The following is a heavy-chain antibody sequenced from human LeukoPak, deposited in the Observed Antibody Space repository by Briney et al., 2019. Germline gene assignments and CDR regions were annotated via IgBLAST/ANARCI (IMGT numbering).Heavy chain of an antibody. CDR3: ARGRRVVVHGWFDP. J-gene: IGHJ5*02. D-gene: IGHD3-22*01. V-gene: IGHV1-69*13. Sequence: SVKVSCKASGYTFTSYGISWVRQAPGQGLEWMGGIIPIFGTANYAQKFQGRVTITADESTSTAYMELSSLRSEDTAVYYCARGRRVVVHGWFDPWGQGTLVTVSS. CDR2: IIPIFGTA. CDR1: GYTFTSYG.